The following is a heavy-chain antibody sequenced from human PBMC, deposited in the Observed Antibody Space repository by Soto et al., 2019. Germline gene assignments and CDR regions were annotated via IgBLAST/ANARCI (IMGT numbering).Heavy chain of an antibody. Sequence: ASVKVSCKASGYTFTSYYMHWVRQAPGQGLEWTGIINPSGGSTSYAQKFQGRVTMTRDTSTSTVYMELSSLRSEDTAVYYCARELKYYDSSGYYSVAYNWFDPWGQGTLGTVS. J-gene: IGHJ5*02. CDR3: ARELKYYDSSGYYSVAYNWFDP. V-gene: IGHV1-46*01. D-gene: IGHD3-22*01. CDR1: GYTFTSYY. CDR2: INPSGGST.